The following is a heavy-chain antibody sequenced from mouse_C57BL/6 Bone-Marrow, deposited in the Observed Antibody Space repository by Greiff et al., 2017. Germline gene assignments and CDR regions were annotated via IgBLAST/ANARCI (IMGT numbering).Heavy chain of an antibody. CDR1: GYTFPSYW. CDR2: IYPGSGST. CDR3: ASSYDDDGAWFAY. V-gene: IGHV1-55*01. D-gene: IGHD2-4*01. J-gene: IGHJ3*01. Sequence: QVQLQQPGAELVKPGASVKLSCKASGYTFPSYWITWVKQRPGQGLEWIGDIYPGSGSTNYNEKFKSKATLTVDTSSSTAYMQLSSLTSEDSAVYYCASSYDDDGAWFAYWGQGTLVTVSA.